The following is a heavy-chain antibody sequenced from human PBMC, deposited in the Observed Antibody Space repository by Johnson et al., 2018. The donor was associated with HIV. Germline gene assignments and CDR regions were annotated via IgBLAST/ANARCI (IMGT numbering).Heavy chain of an antibody. CDR3: ARGGVGDVFDI. V-gene: IGHV3-30*02. Sequence: QVQLVESGGGVVQPGGSLRLSCAASGFTFSSYGMHWVRQAPGKGLEWVAFTRYDGSNKYYADSVKGRFTISRDNAKNSLYLQMNSLRAEDTAVYSCARGGVGDVFDIWGQGTMVTVSS. CDR1: GFTFSSYG. D-gene: IGHD1-26*01. J-gene: IGHJ3*02. CDR2: TRYDGSNK.